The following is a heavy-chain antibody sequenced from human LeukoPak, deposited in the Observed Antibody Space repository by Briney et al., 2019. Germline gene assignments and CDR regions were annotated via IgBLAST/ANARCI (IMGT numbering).Heavy chain of an antibody. CDR3: ARDNGWSADF. V-gene: IGHV3-7*03. J-gene: IGHJ4*02. CDR1: GFTFSSYA. D-gene: IGHD2-15*01. Sequence: GGSLRLSCAASGFTFSSYAMTWVRQAPGKGLEWVANIKQDGSAKPYVDSVKGRFTISRDNAKNSLFLQMNSLRAEDTAVYYCARDNGWSADFWGQGTLVTVSS. CDR2: IKQDGSAK.